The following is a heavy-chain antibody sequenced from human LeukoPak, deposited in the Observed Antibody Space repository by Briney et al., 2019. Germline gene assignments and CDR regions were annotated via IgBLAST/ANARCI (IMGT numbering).Heavy chain of an antibody. Sequence: SETLSLTCTVSGGSISSYYWSWIRQPPGKGLEWIGYIYYSGSTNYNPSLKSRVTISVDTSKNQFSLKLSSVTAADTAVYYCARAVAAAGNWYFDLWGRGTLVTVSS. D-gene: IGHD6-13*01. CDR3: ARAVAAAGNWYFDL. CDR1: GGSISSYY. V-gene: IGHV4-59*01. CDR2: IYYSGST. J-gene: IGHJ2*01.